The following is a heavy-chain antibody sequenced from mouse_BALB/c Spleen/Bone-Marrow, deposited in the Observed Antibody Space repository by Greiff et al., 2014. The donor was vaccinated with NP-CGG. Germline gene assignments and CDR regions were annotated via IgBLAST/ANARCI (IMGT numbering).Heavy chain of an antibody. J-gene: IGHJ3*01. CDR1: GYTFTSYW. V-gene: IGHV1-7*01. Sequence: QVQLQQPGAELAKPGASVKMSCKASGYTFTSYWMHWVKQRPGQGLEWIGYINPSTGYTEYNQKFKDKATLTADKSSSTAYMQLSSLTSEDSAVYYCARYGNYAFAYWGQGTLVTVSA. CDR2: INPSTGYT. D-gene: IGHD2-1*01. CDR3: ARYGNYAFAY.